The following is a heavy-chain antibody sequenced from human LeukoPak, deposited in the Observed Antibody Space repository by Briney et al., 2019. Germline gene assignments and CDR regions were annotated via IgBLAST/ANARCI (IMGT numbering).Heavy chain of an antibody. CDR3: ARGAGGDDY. J-gene: IGHJ4*02. D-gene: IGHD2-15*01. V-gene: IGHV4-34*01. CDR2: INHSGST. Sequence: SETLSLTCAVSGGSFSGYYWSWIRQPPGKGLEWIGEINHSGSTNYNPSLKSRVTISVDTSKNQFSLKLSSVTAADTAVYYCARGAGGDDYWGQGTLVTVSS. CDR1: GGSFSGYY.